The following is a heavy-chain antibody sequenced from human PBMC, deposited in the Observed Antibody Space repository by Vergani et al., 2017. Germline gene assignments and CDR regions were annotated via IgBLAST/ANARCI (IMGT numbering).Heavy chain of an antibody. D-gene: IGHD6-19*01. CDR3: ARRLIAVAGKGYFDY. J-gene: IGHJ4*02. CDR1: GGSISSGSYY. Sequence: QVQLQESGPGLVKPSQTLSLTCTVSGGSISSGSYYWSWIRQPAGKGLEWIGRIYTSGSTNYNPSLKSRVTISVDTSKNQFSLKLSSVTAADTAVYYCARRLIAVAGKGYFDYWGQGTLVTVSS. CDR2: IYTSGST. V-gene: IGHV4-61*02.